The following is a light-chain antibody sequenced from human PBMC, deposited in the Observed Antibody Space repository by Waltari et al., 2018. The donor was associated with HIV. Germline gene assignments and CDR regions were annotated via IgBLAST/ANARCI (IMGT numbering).Light chain of an antibody. Sequence: DIQLTQSPSILAASVGDRVTITCRTSQRISSYLAWYQQKPGKAPKLLIYAASTLQSGVPSRFSGSGSGTEFTLTISSLQPEDFATYYCQQLESYTQISFGGGTKVGIK. V-gene: IGKV1-9*01. CDR3: QQLESYTQIS. J-gene: IGKJ4*01. CDR1: QRISSY. CDR2: AAS.